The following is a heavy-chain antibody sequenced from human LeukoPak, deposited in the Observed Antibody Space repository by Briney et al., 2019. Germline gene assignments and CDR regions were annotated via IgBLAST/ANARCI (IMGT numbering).Heavy chain of an antibody. D-gene: IGHD1-26*01. CDR1: GGSIRSNY. CDR3: AREVGAGGDYYYFYMDV. CDR2: VYPSGTT. J-gene: IGHJ6*03. V-gene: IGHV4-4*07. Sequence: SETLSLTCTVSGGSIRSNYWSWIRQPAGKGLEWIGRVYPSGTTNYNPSLRSRVTMSVDTSKNQFSLKMSSVTAADTAVYYCAREVGAGGDYYYFYMDVWGKGTTVTVSS.